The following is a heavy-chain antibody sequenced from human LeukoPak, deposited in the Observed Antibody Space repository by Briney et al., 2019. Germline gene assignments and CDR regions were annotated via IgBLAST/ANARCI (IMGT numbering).Heavy chain of an antibody. Sequence: SQTLSLTCTVSGGSISSGSYYWSWIRKPAGKGLEWIGRIYTSGSTNYNPSLKSRVTISVDTSKNQFSLKLSSVTAADTAVYYCAREAVVYYYDSSGPADAFDIWGQGTMVTVSS. CDR2: IYTSGST. J-gene: IGHJ3*02. CDR3: AREAVVYYYDSSGPADAFDI. V-gene: IGHV4-61*02. CDR1: GGSISSGSYY. D-gene: IGHD3-22*01.